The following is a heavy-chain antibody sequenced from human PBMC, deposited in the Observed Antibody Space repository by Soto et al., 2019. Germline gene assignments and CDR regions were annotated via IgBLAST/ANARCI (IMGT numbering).Heavy chain of an antibody. CDR1: GYTFTSCY. CDR2: ISTYNGDT. Sequence: ASVKVSCKASGYTFTSCYMHWVRQAPGQGLEWMGWISTYNGDTNYAQTFQGRVTMTTDTSTSTVHMEVRSLRSDDTAVYYCAREGVAPYYYYGMDVWGQGTPVTVSS. D-gene: IGHD5-12*01. J-gene: IGHJ6*02. CDR3: AREGVAPYYYYGMDV. V-gene: IGHV1-18*04.